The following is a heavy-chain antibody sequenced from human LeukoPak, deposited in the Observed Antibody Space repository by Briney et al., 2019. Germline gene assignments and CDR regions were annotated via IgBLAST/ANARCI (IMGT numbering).Heavy chain of an antibody. D-gene: IGHD2-15*01. J-gene: IGHJ4*02. V-gene: IGHV1-2*02. Sequence: ASVKVSCKASGYTFTAYYMHWVRQAPGQGLEWMGWINPDSGGTNYAQKFQGRVTMTRDTSISTAYMELSRLRSEDTAIYYCARDHCSPGTCLGGHWGQGTLVTVSS. CDR3: ARDHCSPGTCLGGH. CDR1: GYTFTAYY. CDR2: INPDSGGT.